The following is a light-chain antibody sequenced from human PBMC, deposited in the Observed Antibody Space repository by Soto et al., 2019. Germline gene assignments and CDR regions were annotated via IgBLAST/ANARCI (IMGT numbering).Light chain of an antibody. CDR2: DAS. Sequence: DIQMTQSPSTLSASVGDRVTITCRASQSISSWLAWYQQKPGKAPKLLIYDASSLESGVPSRFSGSGSGTEFTLTVSSLHPDDFATYYCQQYNSYPVTFGPGTKVDIK. CDR1: QSISSW. J-gene: IGKJ3*01. CDR3: QQYNSYPVT. V-gene: IGKV1-5*01.